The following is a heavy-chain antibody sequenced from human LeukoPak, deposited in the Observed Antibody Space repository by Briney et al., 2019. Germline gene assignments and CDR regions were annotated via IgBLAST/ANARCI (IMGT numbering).Heavy chain of an antibody. Sequence: PGGSLRLSCAASGFTFSSYSMNWVRQAPGKGLEWVSSISSSSSYIYYADSVKGRFTISRDNAKNSLYLQMNSLRAEDTAVYYCAREQLSYRSQWELLDPGDYWGQGTLVTVSS. V-gene: IGHV3-21*01. CDR3: AREQLSYRSQWELLDPGDY. D-gene: IGHD1-26*01. J-gene: IGHJ4*02. CDR2: ISSSSSYI. CDR1: GFTFSSYS.